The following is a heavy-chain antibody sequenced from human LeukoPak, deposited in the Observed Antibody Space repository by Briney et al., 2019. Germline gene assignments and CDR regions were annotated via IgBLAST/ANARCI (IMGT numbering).Heavy chain of an antibody. J-gene: IGHJ4*02. Sequence: GASVKVSCEASGYTFTSYGISWVRQAPGQGLERMGWISAYNGNTSYAQKLQGRVTMTTDTSTSTAYMELRSLRSDDTAVYYCARDGVDILTGYADYWGQGTLVTVSS. CDR2: ISAYNGNT. V-gene: IGHV1-18*01. D-gene: IGHD3-9*01. CDR1: GYTFTSYG. CDR3: ARDGVDILTGYADY.